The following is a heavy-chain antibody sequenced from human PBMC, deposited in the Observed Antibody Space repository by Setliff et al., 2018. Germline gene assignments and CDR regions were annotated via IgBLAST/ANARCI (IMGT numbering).Heavy chain of an antibody. Sequence: SETLSLTCTVSGGPINSDRYYWGWIRQPPGKGLEWIGSMYSSGSTYYNPSLKSRVTISVDTSQNQFSLKLSSATAADTAVYYCASHPRVTIFGVVAFDYWGQGILVTVSS. D-gene: IGHD3-3*01. J-gene: IGHJ4*02. CDR1: GGPINSDRYY. V-gene: IGHV4-39*01. CDR2: MYSSGST. CDR3: ASHPRVTIFGVVAFDY.